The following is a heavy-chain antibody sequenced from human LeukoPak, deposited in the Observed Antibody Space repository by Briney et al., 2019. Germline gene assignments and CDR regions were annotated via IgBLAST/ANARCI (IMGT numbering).Heavy chain of an antibody. Sequence: PGGSLRLSCAASGFSFRSYAMHWVRQAPGKGLEWVAAIPNDGSKTYYADSVKGRFTISRDNSKNTLYLQMNSLRAEDTAVYYCANERGYNYGYSFDYWGQGTLVTVSS. CDR2: IPNDGSKT. CDR3: ANERGYNYGYSFDY. D-gene: IGHD5-18*01. J-gene: IGHJ4*02. CDR1: GFSFRSYA. V-gene: IGHV3-30-3*02.